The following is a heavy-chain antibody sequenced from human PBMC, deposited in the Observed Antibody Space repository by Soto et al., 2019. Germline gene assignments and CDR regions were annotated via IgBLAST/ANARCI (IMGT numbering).Heavy chain of an antibody. CDR1: RGTFSSYP. Sequence: QEQLVQSGAEVKKPGSSVKVSCKASRGTFSSYPLSWLRQAPGQGLEWMGEIIPFSGTVKYAQKFQGRVTVTAGKSTSTAYVELNSLRSDDTAVYYCASSPVRWFDPWGQGTLVTVSS. CDR2: IIPFSGTV. J-gene: IGHJ5*02. D-gene: IGHD3-10*01. V-gene: IGHV1-69*06. CDR3: ASSPVRWFDP.